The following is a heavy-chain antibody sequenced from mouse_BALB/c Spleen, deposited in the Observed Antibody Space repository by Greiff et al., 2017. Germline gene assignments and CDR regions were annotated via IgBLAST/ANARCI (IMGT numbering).Heavy chain of an antibody. J-gene: IGHJ2*01. CDR1: GYTFTEYI. CDR2: IDTSDSYT. CDR3: ARGGDDYDGY. V-gene: IGHV1-69*02. Sequence: QVQLQQSGAGLVKPGASVKLSCKASGYTFTEYIIHWVKQRSGQGLEWIGAIDTSDSYTSYNQKFKGKATLTVDESSSTAYMQLSSLTSEDSAVYYCARGGDDYDGYWGQGTTLTVSS. D-gene: IGHD2-4*01.